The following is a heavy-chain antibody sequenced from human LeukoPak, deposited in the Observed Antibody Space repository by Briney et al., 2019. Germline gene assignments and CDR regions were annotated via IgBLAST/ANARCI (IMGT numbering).Heavy chain of an antibody. CDR2: MNRDGSQR. V-gene: IGHV3-7*01. CDR3: ARGSTYYDSSGQVPFDY. Sequence: GGSLRLSCVGSGFAFGSYWMSWARQAPGKGLEWVAKMNRDGSQRDYVDSVKGRFIISRDNAKNSLYLQMNSLRAEDTAVYYCARGSTYYDSSGQVPFDYWGQGTLVTVSS. J-gene: IGHJ4*02. CDR1: GFAFGSYW. D-gene: IGHD3-22*01.